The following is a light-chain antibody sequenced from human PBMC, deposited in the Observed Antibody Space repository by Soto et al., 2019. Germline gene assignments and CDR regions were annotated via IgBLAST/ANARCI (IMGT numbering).Light chain of an antibody. CDR1: QSVSSS. Sequence: EIVLTQSPATLSLSPGERATLSCRASQSVSSSLAWYQQKPGPAPRILIYDASNRATGIPARFSGSGSGTDFTLTISSLEPEDFAVYYCQQRSNWPPITFGQGTRLEI. V-gene: IGKV3-11*01. J-gene: IGKJ5*01. CDR3: QQRSNWPPIT. CDR2: DAS.